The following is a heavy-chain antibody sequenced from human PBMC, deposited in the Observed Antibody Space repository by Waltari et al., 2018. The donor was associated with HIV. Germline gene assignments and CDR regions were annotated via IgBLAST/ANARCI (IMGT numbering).Heavy chain of an antibody. V-gene: IGHV3-30*02. CDR1: GFTFSSYG. J-gene: IGHJ4*02. CDR3: AKAYSDRYYDFWSGYSDY. D-gene: IGHD3-3*01. Sequence: QVQLVESGGGVVQPGGSLRLSCAASGFTFSSYGMHWVRQAPGKGLEWVAFIRYDGSNKYYADSVKGRFTISRDNSKNTLYLQMNSLRAEDTAVYYCAKAYSDRYYDFWSGYSDYWGQGTLVTVSS. CDR2: IRYDGSNK.